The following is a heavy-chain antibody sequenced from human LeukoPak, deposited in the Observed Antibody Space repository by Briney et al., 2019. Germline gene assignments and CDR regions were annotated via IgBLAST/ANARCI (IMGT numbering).Heavy chain of an antibody. Sequence: SETLSLTCAVSGGSISSSNWWSWVRQPPGKGLEWIGEIYHSGSTNYNPSLKSRVTISVDKSKNQFSLKLSSVTAADTAVYYCARADYPYYYYMDVWGKGTTVTVSS. V-gene: IGHV4-4*02. CDR2: IYHSGST. CDR3: ARADYPYYYYMDV. J-gene: IGHJ6*03. CDR1: GGSISSSNW.